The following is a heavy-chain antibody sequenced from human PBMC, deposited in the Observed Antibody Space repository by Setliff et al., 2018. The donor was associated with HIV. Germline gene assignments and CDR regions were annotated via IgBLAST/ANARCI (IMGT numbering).Heavy chain of an antibody. CDR2: VYHSGST. CDR1: SYSIYSGYY. D-gene: IGHD3-3*01. J-gene: IGHJ5*02. CDR3: ARGRRYDFWSGSQDWFDP. V-gene: IGHV4-38-2*01. Sequence: PSETLSLTCAVSSYSIYSGYYWAWIRQSPGRGPEWIGSVYHSGSTNYNPSLKSRVTISVDTSKNQFSLKLSSVTAADTAVYYCARGRRYDFWSGSQDWFDPWGQGTLVTVSS.